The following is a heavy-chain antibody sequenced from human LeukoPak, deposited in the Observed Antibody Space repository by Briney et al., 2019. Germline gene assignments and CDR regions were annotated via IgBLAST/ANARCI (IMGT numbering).Heavy chain of an antibody. CDR1: GGSISSGGYY. J-gene: IGHJ4*02. V-gene: IGHV4-31*03. D-gene: IGHD4-17*01. CDR2: IYYSGST. CDR3: ARGKYYGDYADY. Sequence: SETLSLTCTVSGGSISSGGYYWSWIRRHPGKGLEWIGYIYYSGSTYYNPSLKSRVTISVDTSKNQFSLKLSSVTAADTAVYYCARGKYYGDYADYWGQGTLVTVSS.